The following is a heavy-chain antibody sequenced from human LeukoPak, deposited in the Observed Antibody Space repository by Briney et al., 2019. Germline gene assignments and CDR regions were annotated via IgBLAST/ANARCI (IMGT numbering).Heavy chain of an antibody. CDR2: ISAYNGNT. CDR3: ARQVHTAIALPDY. D-gene: IGHD5-18*01. J-gene: IGHJ4*02. Sequence: GASVKVSCKASGYTFPNYGVNWVRQAPGQGLEWMGWISAYNGNTEYAQKFQGRVTMTTDTSTNTAYMELRSLRSDDTAVYYCARQVHTAIALPDYWGQGTLVTVSS. CDR1: GYTFPNYG. V-gene: IGHV1-18*01.